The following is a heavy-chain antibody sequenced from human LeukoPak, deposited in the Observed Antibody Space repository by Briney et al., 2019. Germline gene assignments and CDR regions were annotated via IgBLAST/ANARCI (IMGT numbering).Heavy chain of an antibody. CDR1: GGSFSGYY. CDR3: ARKQVDIVAKQGGKIDY. Sequence: PSETLSLTCAVYGGSFSGYYWSWIRQPPGKGLEWIGEINHSGSTSYNPSLKSRVTISVDTSKNQFSLKLSSVTAADTAVYYCARKQVDIVAKQGGKIDYWGQGTLVTVSS. V-gene: IGHV4-34*01. D-gene: IGHD5-12*01. J-gene: IGHJ4*02. CDR2: INHSGST.